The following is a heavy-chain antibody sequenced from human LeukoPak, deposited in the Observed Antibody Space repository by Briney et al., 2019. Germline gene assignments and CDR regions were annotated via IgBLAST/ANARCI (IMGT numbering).Heavy chain of an antibody. CDR1: GFNFRSYA. D-gene: IGHD3-3*01. J-gene: IGHJ6*02. CDR2: ITGSGGAT. Sequence: GGSLRLSCAASGFNFRSYAMSWVRQAPGKGLEWVSGITGSGGATYYADSVKGRFTISRDNSKNTLYLQMNSLRAEDTAVYYCARDLASYDFWSDPRGYGMDVWGQGTTVTVSS. CDR3: ARDLASYDFWSDPRGYGMDV. V-gene: IGHV3-23*01.